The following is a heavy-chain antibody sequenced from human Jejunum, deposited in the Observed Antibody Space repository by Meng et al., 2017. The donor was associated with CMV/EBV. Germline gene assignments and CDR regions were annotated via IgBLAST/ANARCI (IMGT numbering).Heavy chain of an antibody. CDR1: GLTFTSYS. CDR2: ISSSSSYI. V-gene: IGHV3-21*01. CDR3: ARAGGIYDSPDV. Sequence: SGLTFTSYSMNWVRQAPGKGLEWVSSISSSSSYIYYADSVKGRFTISRDNAKNSLYLQMNSLRAEDTAVYYCARAGGIYDSPDVWGQGTTVTVSS. D-gene: IGHD3-3*01. J-gene: IGHJ6*02.